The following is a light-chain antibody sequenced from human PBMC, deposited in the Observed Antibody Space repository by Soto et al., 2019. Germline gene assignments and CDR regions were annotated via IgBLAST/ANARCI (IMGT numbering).Light chain of an antibody. CDR3: RSYTSSRTLYV. J-gene: IGLJ1*01. V-gene: IGLV2-14*01. CDR1: SSDVGDYNY. CDR2: EVS. Sequence: QPALTQPASVSGSPGQSITISCTGTSSDVGDYNYVSWYQQHPGKAPKLMIYEVSNRPSGVSNRFSGSKSGNTASLTISGLQAEDEADYSCRSYTSSRTLYVFGTGTKGTV.